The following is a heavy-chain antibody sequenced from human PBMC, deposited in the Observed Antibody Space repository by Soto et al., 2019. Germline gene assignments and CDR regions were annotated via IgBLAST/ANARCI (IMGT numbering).Heavy chain of an antibody. Sequence: QVQLVESGGGVVQPGRSLRLSCAASGFTFSSYAMHWVRRAPGKGLEWMAVMSYDGSNKYYADSVKGRFTISRDNSKXXXXXXXXXXXXXXXXXXXXXXXXXXXXXQGTLVIVSS. J-gene: IGHJ4*02. CDR1: GFTFSSYA. CDR3: XXXXXXX. CDR2: MSYDGSNK. V-gene: IGHV3-30-3*01.